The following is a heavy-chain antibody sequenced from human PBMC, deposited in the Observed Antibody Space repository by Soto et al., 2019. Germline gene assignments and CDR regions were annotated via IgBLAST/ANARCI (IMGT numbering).Heavy chain of an antibody. CDR2: ISGSGGST. Sequence: SLRLSCAASGFTFSSYAMSWVRQAPGKGLEWVSAISGSGGSTYYADSVKGRFTISRDNSKNTLYLQMNSLRAEDTAVYYCAKGRYDFWSGYPTYYFDYWGQGTLVTVSS. J-gene: IGHJ4*02. V-gene: IGHV3-23*01. CDR3: AKGRYDFWSGYPTYYFDY. D-gene: IGHD3-3*01. CDR1: GFTFSSYA.